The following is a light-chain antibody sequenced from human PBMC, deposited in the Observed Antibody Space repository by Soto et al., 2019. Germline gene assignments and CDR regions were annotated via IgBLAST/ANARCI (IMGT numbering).Light chain of an antibody. CDR1: QRVSSH. Sequence: EIVMTQSPATLSVSPGEGATLSCRASQRVSSHLAWYQQKPGQAPRLLIYDASNRATGIPARFSGSGSGTDFTLTISSLEPEDFAVYYCQHRFNWGGTFGGGTKVDIK. CDR3: QHRFNWGGT. V-gene: IGKV3-11*01. CDR2: DAS. J-gene: IGKJ4*01.